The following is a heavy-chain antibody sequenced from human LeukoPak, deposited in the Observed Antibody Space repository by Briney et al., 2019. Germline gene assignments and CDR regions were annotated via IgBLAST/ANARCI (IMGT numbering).Heavy chain of an antibody. V-gene: IGHV3-43*02. D-gene: IGHD3-22*01. CDR1: GFTFDDYA. Sequence: GGSLRLSCAASGFTFDDYAMHWARQAPGRGLEWVSLISGDGGSTYYADSVKGRFTISRDNSKNSLYLQMNSLRTEDTALYYCAKVAVRYYDSSGINEGGGYWGQGTLVTVSS. CDR2: ISGDGGST. CDR3: AKVAVRYYDSSGINEGGGY. J-gene: IGHJ4*02.